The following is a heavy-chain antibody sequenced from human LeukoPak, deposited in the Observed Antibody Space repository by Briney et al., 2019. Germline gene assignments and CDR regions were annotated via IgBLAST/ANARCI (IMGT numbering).Heavy chain of an antibody. D-gene: IGHD3-10*01. V-gene: IGHV1-2*02. CDR1: GYTFTGYY. Sequence: RVASVKVSCKASGYTFTGYYMHWVRQAPGQGLEWMGWINPNSGGTNYAQRFQGRVTMTRDTSITTAYMELSRLRSDDTAVYYCARDRREVSYYGSGTFKFGENYFDYWGQGTLLTVSS. CDR2: INPNSGGT. J-gene: IGHJ4*02. CDR3: ARDRREVSYYGSGTFKFGENYFDY.